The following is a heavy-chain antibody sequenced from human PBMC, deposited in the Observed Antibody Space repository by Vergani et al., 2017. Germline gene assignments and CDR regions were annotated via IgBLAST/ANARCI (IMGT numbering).Heavy chain of an antibody. CDR2: IWYDGSNK. Sequence: QVQLVESGGGVVQTGRSLRLSCAASGFTFSSYGMHWVRQAPGKGLEWVAVIWYDGSNKYYADSVKGRFTISRDNSKNTLYLQMNSLRAEDTAVYYCAQGSVTMVRGVTSSFDYWGQGTLVTVSS. J-gene: IGHJ4*02. V-gene: IGHV3-33*06. CDR3: AQGSVTMVRGVTSSFDY. D-gene: IGHD3-10*01. CDR1: GFTFSSYG.